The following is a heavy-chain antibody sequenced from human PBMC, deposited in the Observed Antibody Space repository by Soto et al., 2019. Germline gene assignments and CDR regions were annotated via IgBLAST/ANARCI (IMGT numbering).Heavy chain of an antibody. CDR1: GGSISSYY. D-gene: IGHD6-19*01. CDR3: ARLSSGWTPSYYYYMDV. J-gene: IGHJ6*03. Sequence: SETLSLTCTVSGGSISSYYWSWIRQPPGKGLEWIGYIYYSGSTNYNPSLKSRVTISVDTSKNQFSLKLSSVTAADTAVYYCARLSSGWTPSYYYYMDVWGKGTTVNVSS. CDR2: IYYSGST. V-gene: IGHV4-59*08.